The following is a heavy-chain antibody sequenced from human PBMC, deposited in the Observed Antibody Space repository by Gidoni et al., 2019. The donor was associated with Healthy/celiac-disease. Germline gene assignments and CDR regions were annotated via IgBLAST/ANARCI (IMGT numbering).Heavy chain of an antibody. CDR2: MNPNSGNT. J-gene: IGHJ4*02. V-gene: IGHV1-8*01. CDR3: ARGLDKFTMIN. Sequence: QVQLVQSGAEMKKPGASVKVSCTASGYTFTSYDINLVRQATGQGLEWMGWMNPNSGNTGYAQKFQGRVTMTRNTAISTAYMELSSLRSEDTAVYDWARGLDKFTMINWGQGTLVTVSS. D-gene: IGHD3-22*01. CDR1: GYTFTSYD.